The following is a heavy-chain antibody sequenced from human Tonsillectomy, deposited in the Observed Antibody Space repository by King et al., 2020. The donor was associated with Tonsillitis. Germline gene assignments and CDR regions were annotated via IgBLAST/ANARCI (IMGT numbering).Heavy chain of an antibody. CDR1: GGSFSGYY. D-gene: IGHD5-12*01. CDR3: ARGRRGYVLSSDY. V-gene: IGHV4-34*01. J-gene: IGHJ4*02. Sequence: VQLQQWGAGLLKPSETLSLTCAVYGGSFSGYYWSWIRQPPGKGLEWIGEINHSGSTNYNPSLKSRVTISVDTSKNQFSLKLSSVTAADTAVYYCARGRRGYVLSSDYWGQGTLVTVSS. CDR2: INHSGST.